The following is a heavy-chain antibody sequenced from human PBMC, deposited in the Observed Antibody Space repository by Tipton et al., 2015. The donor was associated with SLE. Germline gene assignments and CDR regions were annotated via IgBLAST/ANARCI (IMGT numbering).Heavy chain of an antibody. CDR2: TYYRSKWYS. CDR3: ARVWGTGSRGVDY. J-gene: IGHJ4*02. V-gene: IGHV6-1*01. CDR1: GDSVSTNSAA. D-gene: IGHD2-2*01. Sequence: GLVKPSQTLSLTCAISGDSVSTNSAAWTWIRQSPSRGLEWLGRTYYRSKWYSDYAVSVKSRITINPDTSKNQFSLQLNSVTPEDTAVYYRARVWGTGSRGVDYWGQGTLVTVSS.